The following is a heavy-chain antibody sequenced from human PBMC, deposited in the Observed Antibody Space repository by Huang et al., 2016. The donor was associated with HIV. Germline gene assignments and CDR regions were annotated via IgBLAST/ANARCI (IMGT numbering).Heavy chain of an antibody. Sequence: QVHLQQWGAGLLKSAETLSLTCAVYGGSLSGYYWSWLRQNPGKGLEWIGEINHLGSPNYNPSLKSRVSISMDGSKKQFSLKVRSISDADTAVYFCARDATKNPRGWFDPWGQGTLVTVSS. CDR3: ARDATKNPRGWFDP. V-gene: IGHV4-34*02. J-gene: IGHJ5*02. D-gene: IGHD3-10*01. CDR2: INHLGSP. CDR1: GGSLSGYY.